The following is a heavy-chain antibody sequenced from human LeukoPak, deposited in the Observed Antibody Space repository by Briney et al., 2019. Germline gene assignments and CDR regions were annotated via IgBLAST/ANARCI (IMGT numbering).Heavy chain of an antibody. V-gene: IGHV1-8*01. CDR1: GYTFTSYY. CDR2: MNPNSGNT. CDR3: ARAANWHDDDWFDP. Sequence: ASVKVSCKASGYTFTSYYINWVRQATGQGPEWMGWMNPNSGNTDYAQRFQGRVTMTRNTSISTAYMELSSLRSEDTAVYYCARAANWHDDDWFDPWGQGTLVTVSS. J-gene: IGHJ5*02. D-gene: IGHD1-1*01.